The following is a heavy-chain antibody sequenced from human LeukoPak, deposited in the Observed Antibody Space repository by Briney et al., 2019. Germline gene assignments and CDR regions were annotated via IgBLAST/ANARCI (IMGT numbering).Heavy chain of an antibody. CDR2: INPSGGST. CDR1: GYTFTSYY. D-gene: IGHD2-2*01. V-gene: IGHV1-46*01. Sequence: GASVKVSCKASGYTFTSYYMHWVRQAPGQGLEWMGIINPSGGSTSYAQKFQGRVTMTRDTSTSTVYMELSSLRSEDTAVYYCARDSRYCSSTSCYGNWFDPWGQGTLVTVSS. CDR3: ARDSRYCSSTSCYGNWFDP. J-gene: IGHJ5*02.